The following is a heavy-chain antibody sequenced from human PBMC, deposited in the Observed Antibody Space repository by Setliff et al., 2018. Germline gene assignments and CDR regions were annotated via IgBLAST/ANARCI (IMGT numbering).Heavy chain of an antibody. CDR1: GFSFSSYA. J-gene: IGHJ5*02. CDR3: ARGRIPRIFRVALNWFDP. CDR2: ISSNGGST. V-gene: IGHV3-64*01. Sequence: GSLRLSCAASGFSFSSYAMHWVRQAPGKGLEYVSAISSNGGSTYYANSVKGRFTISRDNSKNTLYLQMGSLRAEDMAVYYCARGRIPRIFRVALNWFDPWGQGTLVTVS. D-gene: IGHD3-3*02.